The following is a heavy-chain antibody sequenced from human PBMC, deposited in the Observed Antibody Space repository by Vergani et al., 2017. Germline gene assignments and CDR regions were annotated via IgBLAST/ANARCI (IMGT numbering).Heavy chain of an antibody. CDR3: ARPIGSADTVSGAFDI. Sequence: QVQLVQSGAEVKKPGSSVKVSCKASGGTFSSYAISWVRQAPGQGLEWMGRIIPILGIAKYAQKFQGRVTMTADKSTSTAYMELSSLGSEDTAVYYCARPIGSADTVSGAFDIWGQGTMVTVSS. V-gene: IGHV1-69*04. D-gene: IGHD4-17*01. J-gene: IGHJ3*02. CDR2: IIPILGIA. CDR1: GGTFSSYA.